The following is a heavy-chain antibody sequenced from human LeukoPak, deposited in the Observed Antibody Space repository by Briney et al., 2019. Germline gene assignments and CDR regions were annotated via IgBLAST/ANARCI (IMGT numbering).Heavy chain of an antibody. CDR1: GGTFSSYA. J-gene: IGHJ3*02. CDR2: IIPIFGTA. D-gene: IGHD1-26*01. V-gene: IGHV1-69*05. CDR3: ARGGGYSGSYYDAFDI. Sequence: ASVKVSCKASGGTFSSYAISWVRQAPGQGLEWMGGIIPIFGTANYAQKLQGRVTMTTDTSTSTAYMELRSLRSDDTAVYYCARGGGYSGSYYDAFDIWGQGTMVTVSS.